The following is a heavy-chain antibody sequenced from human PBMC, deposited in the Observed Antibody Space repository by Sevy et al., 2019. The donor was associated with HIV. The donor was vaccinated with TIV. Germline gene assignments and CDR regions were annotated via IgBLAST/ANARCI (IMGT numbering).Heavy chain of an antibody. CDR3: ARELISGRYYGMDV. CDR2: IFYTGST. Sequence: SETLSLTCTVSGGSISSYYWSWIRQPPGKGLEWIGFIFYTGSTNYNPSLKSRVTISVDTSKNQFSLKLSSETAADTAAYYCARELISGRYYGMDVWGQGTTVTVSS. V-gene: IGHV4-59*12. J-gene: IGHJ6*02. CDR1: GGSISSYY. D-gene: IGHD6-19*01.